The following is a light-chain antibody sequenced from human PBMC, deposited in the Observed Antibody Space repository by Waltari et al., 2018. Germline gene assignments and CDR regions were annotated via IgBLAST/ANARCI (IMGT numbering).Light chain of an antibody. V-gene: IGLV2-14*01. CDR1: SRDVGDYRF. Sequence: QPALTQPASASGPPGQSITTSCSGLSRDVGDYRFVSWYQQNSGKPPKLIIVDYNNRPSGVSGRFSGSNSGDTASLTITGLQAEDEADYFCRSYTSRMSVRVFGGGTKLTVL. CDR3: RSYTSRMSVRV. J-gene: IGLJ3*02. CDR2: DYN.